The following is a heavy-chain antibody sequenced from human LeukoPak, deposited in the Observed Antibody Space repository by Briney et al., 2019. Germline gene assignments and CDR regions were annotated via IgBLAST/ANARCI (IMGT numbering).Heavy chain of an antibody. CDR2: IKQDGSKK. J-gene: IGHJ4*02. Sequence: GGSLRLSCVASGFPFSSYWMTWVRQAPGKGLEWVANIKQDGSKKSYVDSVKGRFTISRDNAKNSLYLQMNSLRAEGTAIYYCTRVGYIDEGIDYWGQGTLVTVSS. CDR3: TRVGYIDEGIDY. V-gene: IGHV3-7*04. D-gene: IGHD5-24*01. CDR1: GFPFSSYW.